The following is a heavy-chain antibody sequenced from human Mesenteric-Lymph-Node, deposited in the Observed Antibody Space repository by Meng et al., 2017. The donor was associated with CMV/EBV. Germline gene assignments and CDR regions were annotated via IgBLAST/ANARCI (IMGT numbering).Heavy chain of an antibody. J-gene: IGHJ3*02. Sequence: GASLKISCAASGFIFSTYAMSWVRQAPGKGLEWVSTISGSGGSTYYADSVKGRFTISRDNSKNTLYLQMNSLRAEDTAVYYCAKVPSIWGQGTMVTVSS. CDR1: GFIFSTYA. CDR3: AKVPSI. CDR2: ISGSGGST. V-gene: IGHV3-23*01.